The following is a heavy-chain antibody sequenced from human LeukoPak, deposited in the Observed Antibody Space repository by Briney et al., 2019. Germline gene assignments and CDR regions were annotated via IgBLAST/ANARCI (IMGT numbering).Heavy chain of an antibody. CDR3: ARVGNSSGWHGAFGYFDS. Sequence: PGGSLRLSCAASGFNFSNNLLHWVRQAPGKGLEWVAVSSFDGTKKYYADSVKGRFVISGDNSKNTLYLQMNSLRAEDTAAYYCARVGNSSGWHGAFGYFDSWGQGVLVTVSS. CDR2: SSFDGTKK. J-gene: IGHJ4*02. D-gene: IGHD6-19*01. CDR1: GFNFSNNL. V-gene: IGHV3-30*09.